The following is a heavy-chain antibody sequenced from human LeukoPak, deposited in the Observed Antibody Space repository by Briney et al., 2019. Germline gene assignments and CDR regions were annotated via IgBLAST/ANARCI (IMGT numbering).Heavy chain of an antibody. J-gene: IGHJ3*02. CDR1: GFSINNYG. V-gene: IGHV3-30*02. Sequence: PGGSLRLSCAASGFSINNYGMHWVRQAPGKGLEWVAFIGYDGSNKYYADSVKGRFTVSRDTSKSTLYLQMNTLRVEDTAVYYCARSRGYSSSAKLGAFDIWGQGTMVTVSS. CDR3: ARSRGYSSSAKLGAFDI. CDR2: IGYDGSNK. D-gene: IGHD6-13*01.